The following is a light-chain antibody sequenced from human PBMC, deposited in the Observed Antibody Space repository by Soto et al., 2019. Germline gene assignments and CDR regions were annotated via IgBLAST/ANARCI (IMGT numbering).Light chain of an antibody. V-gene: IGLV1-44*01. CDR2: NTH. Sequence: QSVLTQPPSTTGTPGQRVTISCSGGSSNIGTNPANWYQHLPGTAPKLLIYNTHQRPSGVPDRFSGSKSGTSASLAISGLQPEDEADYYCAVWDATLHGLVFGGGTKVTVL. J-gene: IGLJ2*01. CDR3: AVWDATLHGLV. CDR1: SSNIGTNP.